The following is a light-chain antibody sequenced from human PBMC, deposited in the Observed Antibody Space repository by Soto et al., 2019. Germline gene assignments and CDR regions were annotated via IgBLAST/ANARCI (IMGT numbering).Light chain of an antibody. CDR2: RNN. Sequence: QSVLTQPPLASGTPGQRVTISCSGSSSNIGSNSVYWYQQFPGTAPKLLIYRNNQRPSGVPDRFSGSKSGTSASLAISGLRSEDEAEYYCAAWDDSLSGYVVFGGGTKLTVL. CDR3: AAWDDSLSGYVV. V-gene: IGLV1-47*01. J-gene: IGLJ2*01. CDR1: SSNIGSNS.